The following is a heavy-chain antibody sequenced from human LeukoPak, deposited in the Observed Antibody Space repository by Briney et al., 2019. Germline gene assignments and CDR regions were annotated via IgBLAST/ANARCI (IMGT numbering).Heavy chain of an antibody. CDR1: GGSISSYY. J-gene: IGHJ5*02. CDR2: IYTSGST. D-gene: IGHD2-8*01. Sequence: SETLSLTCTVSGGSISSYYWSWIRQPAGKGLEWIGRIYTSGSTNYNPSLKSRVTMSVDTSRNQFSLKLSSVTAADTAVYYCARDRIGYCTNGVCYTSSSSSWYWFDPWGQGTLVTVSS. V-gene: IGHV4-4*07. CDR3: ARDRIGYCTNGVCYTSSSSSWYWFDP.